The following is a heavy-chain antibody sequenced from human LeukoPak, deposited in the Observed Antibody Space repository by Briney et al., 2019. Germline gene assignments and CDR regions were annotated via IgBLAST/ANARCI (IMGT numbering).Heavy chain of an antibody. J-gene: IGHJ5*02. D-gene: IGHD6-19*01. V-gene: IGHV1-18*01. Sequence: QMLQGRVAMTTDTSTSTAYMELRSLRPDDTAVYYCASYPGGWYLTFDPWGQGTLVTVSS. CDR3: ASYPGGWYLTFDP.